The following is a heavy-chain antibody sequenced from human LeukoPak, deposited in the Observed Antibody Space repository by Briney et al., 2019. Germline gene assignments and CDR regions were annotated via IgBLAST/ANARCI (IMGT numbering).Heavy chain of an antibody. J-gene: IGHJ3*01. V-gene: IGHV3-74*01. CDR3: ARDAKYDYGGDIDAFDV. CDR2: ISSDGSSI. D-gene: IGHD4-23*01. Sequence: GGSLRLSCAASGFTFSNYWMHWVRQAPGKGLGWVSRISSDGSSISYADFEKGRFTISRDSAKNTLYLNMNSLRAEDTAVYYCARDAKYDYGGDIDAFDVWGQGTMVTISS. CDR1: GFTFSNYW.